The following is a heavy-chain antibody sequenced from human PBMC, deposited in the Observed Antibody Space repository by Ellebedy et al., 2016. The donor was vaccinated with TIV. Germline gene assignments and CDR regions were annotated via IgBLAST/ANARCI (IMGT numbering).Heavy chain of an antibody. V-gene: IGHV3-23*01. CDR1: GVTFSSYA. CDR3: AKGRGGGSDSSAPRYYFDY. Sequence: PGGSLRLSCAASGVTFSSYAMSWVRQAPGKGLEWVSTISNTGRRTYYADSVEGRFIISRDNSKKTLYLQMNSLRADDTAVYYCAKGRGGGSDSSAPRYYFDYWGLGTLVTVSS. D-gene: IGHD3-22*01. CDR2: ISNTGRRT. J-gene: IGHJ4*02.